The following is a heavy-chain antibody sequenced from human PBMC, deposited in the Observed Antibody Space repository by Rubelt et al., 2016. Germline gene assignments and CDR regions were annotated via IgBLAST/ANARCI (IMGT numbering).Heavy chain of an antibody. CDR3: ARAPSITMVRGARDLLFDY. CDR1: GGSISSYY. V-gene: IGHV4-59*01. D-gene: IGHD3-10*01. Sequence: QVQLQESGPGLVKPSETLSLTCTVSGGSISSYYWSWIRQPPGKGLEWIGYIYYSGSTNYNPSLNRRVTISVDTSKNQFSLKLSSVTAADTAVYYCARAPSITMVRGARDLLFDYWGQGTLVTVSS. J-gene: IGHJ4*02. CDR2: IYYSGST.